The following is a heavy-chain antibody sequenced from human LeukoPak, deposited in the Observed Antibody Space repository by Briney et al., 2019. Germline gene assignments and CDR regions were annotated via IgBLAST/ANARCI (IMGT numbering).Heavy chain of an antibody. V-gene: IGHV3-23*01. J-gene: IGHJ4*02. Sequence: QAGGSLRLSCAASGFTFSSYAMSWVRQAPGKGLEWVSAISGSGGSTYYADSVKGRFTISRDNSKNTLYLQMNSLRAEDTAVYYCAKVGDLHYYGSGSYGYWVQGTLVTVSS. D-gene: IGHD3-10*01. CDR1: GFTFSSYA. CDR2: ISGSGGST. CDR3: AKVGDLHYYGSGSYGY.